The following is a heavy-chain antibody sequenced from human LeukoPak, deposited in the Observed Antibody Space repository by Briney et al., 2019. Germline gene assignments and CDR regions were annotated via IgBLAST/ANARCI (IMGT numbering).Heavy chain of an antibody. V-gene: IGHV1-69*13. Sequence: GASVKVSCKASGGTFSSYAISWVRQAPGQGLEWMGGIIPIFGTANYAQKFQGRVTITADESTSTAYMELSSLRSEDTAVYYCAREGHDSSGWAFDIWGQGTMVTVSS. CDR3: AREGHDSSGWAFDI. J-gene: IGHJ3*02. CDR1: GGTFSSYA. D-gene: IGHD3-22*01. CDR2: IIPIFGTA.